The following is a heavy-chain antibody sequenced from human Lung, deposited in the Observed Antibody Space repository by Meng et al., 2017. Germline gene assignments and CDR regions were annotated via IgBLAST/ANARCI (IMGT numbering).Heavy chain of an antibody. CDR3: ARGPTTMAHDFDY. CDR1: GGSFSAYY. CDR2: INHSGST. D-gene: IGHD4-11*01. J-gene: IGHJ4*02. Sequence: RWGEVLLKPSETRSPTVRGSGGSFSAYYWGWIRQPPGKGREWIGEINHSGSTNYNPSLESRATISVDTSQNNLSLKLSSVTAADSAVYYCARGPTTMAHDFDYWGQGTLVTVSS. V-gene: IGHV4-34*01.